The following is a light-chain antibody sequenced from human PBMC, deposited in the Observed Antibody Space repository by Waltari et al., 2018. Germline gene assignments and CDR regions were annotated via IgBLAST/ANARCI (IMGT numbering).Light chain of an antibody. J-gene: IGKJ5*01. V-gene: IGKV4-1*01. CDR1: QSLLSSSNSKTC. Sequence: DIVLTQSPDSLAVSLGERATINCKSSQSLLSSSNSKTCIAWYQQKPGQPPKLLINWASARGSGVPDRFSGSGSGTDFTLTISSLQAEDVAVYYCHHYYIPPLTFGQGTRLEIK. CDR3: HHYYIPPLT. CDR2: WAS.